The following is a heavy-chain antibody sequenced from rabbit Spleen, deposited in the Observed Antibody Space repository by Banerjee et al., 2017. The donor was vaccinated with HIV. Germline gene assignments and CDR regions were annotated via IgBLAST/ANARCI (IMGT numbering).Heavy chain of an antibody. CDR3: ARDTGSSFSSYGMDL. J-gene: IGHJ6*01. CDR2: IDTNDGDT. V-gene: IGHV1S40*01. D-gene: IGHD8-1*01. Sequence: QSLEESGGGLVKPGGTLTLTCTVSGFSFSGCWMCWVRQAPGKGLEWIACIDTNDGDTDYANWPKGRFTISKTSSTTVTLQMTSLTAADTATYFCARDTGSSFSSYGMDLWGQGTLVTVS. CDR1: GFSFSGCW.